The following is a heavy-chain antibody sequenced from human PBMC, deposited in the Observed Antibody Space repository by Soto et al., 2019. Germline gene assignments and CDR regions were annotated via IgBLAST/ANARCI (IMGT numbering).Heavy chain of an antibody. D-gene: IGHD3-3*01. CDR2: IYHSGST. CDR1: SGSISSSNW. CDR3: ARDGGLGDFWSGYSTYFDY. J-gene: IGHJ4*02. V-gene: IGHV4-4*02. Sequence: SETLSLTCAVSSGSISSSNWWSWVRQPPGKGLEWIGEIYHSGSTNYNPSLKSRVTVSVDKSKNQFSLKLSSVTAADTAVYYCARDGGLGDFWSGYSTYFDYWGQGTLVTVSS.